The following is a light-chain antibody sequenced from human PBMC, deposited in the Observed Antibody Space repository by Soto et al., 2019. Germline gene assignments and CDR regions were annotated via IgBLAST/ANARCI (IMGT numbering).Light chain of an antibody. CDR2: GAS. CDR1: HSVSSN. CDR3: QQYKKRPQT. J-gene: IGKJ1*01. Sequence: VMTKCPATVSGCPGERASLSCRASHSVSSNVAWYQQIPGQTPRLLIYGASTRATGIPARFSGSGSGTEFTLTINILQSEDFAVYYSQQYKKRPQTFGQGTKVDIK. V-gene: IGKV3-15*01.